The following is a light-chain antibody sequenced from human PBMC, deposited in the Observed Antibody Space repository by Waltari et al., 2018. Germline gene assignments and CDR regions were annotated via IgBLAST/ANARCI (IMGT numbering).Light chain of an antibody. CDR2: EID. J-gene: IGLJ2*01. Sequence: QSALTQPPSASGSAGQSVTISCTGTTTDPRNFQYVSWYQQHPGKAPKLILYEIDRRPSGVPLRFPGAKSGDAASLTVSGRQAEDEAIYFCSSWTDSSRTDKLSFGGGTELTVL. CDR1: TTDPRNFQY. V-gene: IGLV2-8*01. CDR3: SSWTDSSRTDKLS.